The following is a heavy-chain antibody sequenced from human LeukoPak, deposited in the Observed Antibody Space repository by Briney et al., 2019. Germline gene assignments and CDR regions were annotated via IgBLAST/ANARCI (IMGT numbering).Heavy chain of an antibody. CDR1: GFTFSSYE. V-gene: IGHV3-48*03. D-gene: IGHD2-2*01. CDR3: ARDLGPRTSCYNY. J-gene: IGHJ4*02. CDR2: ISSSGSTI. Sequence: GGSLRLSCAASGFTFSSYEMNWVRQAPGKGLEWVSYISSSGSTIYYADSVKGRFTISRDNAKNSLYLQMNSLRAEDTAVYYCARDLGPRTSCYNYWGQGTLVTVSS.